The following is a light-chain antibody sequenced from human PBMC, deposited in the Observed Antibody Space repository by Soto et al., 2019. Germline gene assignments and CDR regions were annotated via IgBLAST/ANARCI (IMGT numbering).Light chain of an antibody. CDR1: SSDVGGYNY. J-gene: IGLJ3*02. V-gene: IGLV2-11*01. CDR3: CSDKV. CDR2: DVS. Sequence: QSALTQPRSVSGSPGQSVTISCTGTSSDVGGYNYVSWYQQHPGKAPKLMIYDVSKRPSGVPDRFSGSKSGNTASLTISGLRAEDEAVYYCCSDKVFGGGTKLTVL.